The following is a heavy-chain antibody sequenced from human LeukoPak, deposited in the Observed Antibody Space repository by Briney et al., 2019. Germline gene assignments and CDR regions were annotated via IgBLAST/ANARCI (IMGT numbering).Heavy chain of an antibody. D-gene: IGHD3-16*01. CDR3: APSAGGGPYYFDY. Sequence: AASVKVSCKASGYTFTVYYMHWVRQAPGQGLEWMGWINPNSGGTNYAQNFQGRVTMTRDTSISTAYMELSRLRSDDTAVYYCAPSAGGGPYYFDYWGQGTLVTVSS. CDR2: INPNSGGT. J-gene: IGHJ4*02. CDR1: GYTFTVYY. V-gene: IGHV1-2*02.